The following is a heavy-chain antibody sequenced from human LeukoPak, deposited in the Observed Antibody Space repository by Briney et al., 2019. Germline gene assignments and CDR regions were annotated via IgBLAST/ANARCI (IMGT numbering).Heavy chain of an antibody. Sequence: GGSLRLSCAASGXDFSSYGMNWVRQAPGKGLEWVSAISGSLDRTYYADSVKGRFTISRDNSLDTLYLQMNSLGAEDTAVYYCAKPGDFWSGYYTNYYYGLDVWGQGTTVTVSS. V-gene: IGHV3-23*01. CDR3: AKPGDFWSGYYTNYYYGLDV. CDR1: GXDFSSYG. J-gene: IGHJ6*02. D-gene: IGHD3-3*01. CDR2: ISGSLDRT.